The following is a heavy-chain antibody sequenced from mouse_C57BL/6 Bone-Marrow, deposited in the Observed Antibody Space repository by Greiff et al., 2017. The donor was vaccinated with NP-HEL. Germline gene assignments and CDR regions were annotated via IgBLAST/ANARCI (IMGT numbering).Heavy chain of an antibody. CDR2: ISNGGGST. CDR3: ASRLLRDAMDY. V-gene: IGHV5-12*01. J-gene: IGHJ4*01. Sequence: EVMLVESGGGLVQPGGSLKLSCAASGFTFSDYYMYWVRQTPEKRLEWVAYISNGGGSTYYPDTVKGRFTISRDNAKNTLYLQMSRLKSEDTAMYYCASRLLRDAMDYWGQGTSVTVSS. CDR1: GFTFSDYY. D-gene: IGHD1-1*01.